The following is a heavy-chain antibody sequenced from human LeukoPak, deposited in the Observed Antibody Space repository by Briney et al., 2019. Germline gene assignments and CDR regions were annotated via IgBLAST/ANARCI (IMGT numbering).Heavy chain of an antibody. Sequence: SETLSLTCTVSGGSISSCYWSWIRQPAGKGLEWIGRIYTSGSTNYNPSLKSRVTMSVDTSKNQFSLKLSSVTAADTAVYYCARARPYDSSGYGAFDIWGQGTMVTVSS. V-gene: IGHV4-4*07. D-gene: IGHD3-22*01. J-gene: IGHJ3*02. CDR1: GGSISSCY. CDR3: ARARPYDSSGYGAFDI. CDR2: IYTSGST.